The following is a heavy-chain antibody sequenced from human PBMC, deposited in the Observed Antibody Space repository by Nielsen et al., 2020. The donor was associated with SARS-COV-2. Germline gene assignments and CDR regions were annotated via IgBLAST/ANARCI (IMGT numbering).Heavy chain of an antibody. Sequence: GESLKISCAASVFTFSSYDMHWVRQATGKGLEWVSAIGTAGDTYYPGSVKGRFTISRENAKNSLYLQMNSLRAGDTAVYYCARFYGSGSYTPHWYFDLWGRGTLVTVSS. CDR1: VFTFSSYD. CDR2: IGTAGDT. CDR3: ARFYGSGSYTPHWYFDL. D-gene: IGHD3-10*01. V-gene: IGHV3-13*04. J-gene: IGHJ2*01.